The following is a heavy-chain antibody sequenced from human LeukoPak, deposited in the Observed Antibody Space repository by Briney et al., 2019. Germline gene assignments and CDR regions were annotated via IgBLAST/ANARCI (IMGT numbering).Heavy chain of an antibody. CDR2: ISSSSSYI. CDR1: GFTFSSYS. Sequence: GGSLRLSCAASGFTFSSYSMNWVRQAPGKGLEWVSSISSSSSYIYYADSVKGRFTISRDNSKNTLYLQMNSLRAEDTAVYYCAREGLLWFGEFGGFDYWGQGTLVTVSS. CDR3: AREGLLWFGEFGGFDY. D-gene: IGHD3-10*01. V-gene: IGHV3-21*01. J-gene: IGHJ4*02.